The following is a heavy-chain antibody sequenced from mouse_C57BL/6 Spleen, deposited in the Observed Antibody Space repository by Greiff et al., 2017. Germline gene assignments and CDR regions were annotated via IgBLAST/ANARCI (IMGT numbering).Heavy chain of an antibody. Sequence: EVKVVESGGGLVKPGGSLKLSCAASGFTFSSYAMSWVRQTPEKRLEWVATISDGGSYTYYPDNVKGRFTISRDNAKNNLYLQMSHLKSEDTAMYYCARADYYGSPAWFAYWGQGTLVTVSA. D-gene: IGHD1-1*01. CDR1: GFTFSSYA. CDR2: ISDGGSYT. J-gene: IGHJ3*01. CDR3: ARADYYGSPAWFAY. V-gene: IGHV5-4*03.